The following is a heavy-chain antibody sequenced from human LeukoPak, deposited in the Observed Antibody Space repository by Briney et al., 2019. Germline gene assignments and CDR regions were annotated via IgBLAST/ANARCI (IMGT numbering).Heavy chain of an antibody. CDR3: ARGSDYYDSSGSPHHAFDI. Sequence: GGSLRLSCAASGFTFSSYAMHWVRQAPGKGLEWVAVISYDGSNKYYADSVKGRFTISRDNSKNTLYLQMNSLRAEDTAVYYCARGSDYYDSSGSPHHAFDIWGQGTMVTVSS. D-gene: IGHD3-22*01. CDR1: GFTFSSYA. J-gene: IGHJ3*02. V-gene: IGHV3-30*04. CDR2: ISYDGSNK.